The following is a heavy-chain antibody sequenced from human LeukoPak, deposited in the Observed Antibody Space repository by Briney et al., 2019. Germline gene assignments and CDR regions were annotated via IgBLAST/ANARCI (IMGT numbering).Heavy chain of an antibody. V-gene: IGHV1-2*02. J-gene: IGHJ4*02. CDR2: INPNSGGT. D-gene: IGHD2-21*02. CDR1: GYTFTGYY. Sequence: ASVKVSCKASGYTFTGYYIHWVRQAPGQGLEWMGWINPNSGGTNYAQKFQGRVTMTRNTSISTAYMELSRLRADDTAVYYCARDLSYCGGDCYPRADYWGQGTLVTVSS. CDR3: ARDLSYCGGDCYPRADY.